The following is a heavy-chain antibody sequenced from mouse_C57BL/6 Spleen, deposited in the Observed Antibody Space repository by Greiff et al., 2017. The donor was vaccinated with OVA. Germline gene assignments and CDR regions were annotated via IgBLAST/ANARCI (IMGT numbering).Heavy chain of an antibody. CDR2: IDPSDSYT. D-gene: IGHD3-2*02. V-gene: IGHV1-50*01. CDR1: GYTFTSYW. J-gene: IGHJ1*03. Sequence: VKLQQPGAELVKPGASVKLSCKASGYTFTSYWMQWVKQRPGQGLEWIGEIDPSDSYTNYNQKFKGKATLTVDTSSSTAYMQLSSLTSEDSAVYYCARVGQLRLWYFDVWGTGTTVTVSS. CDR3: ARVGQLRLWYFDV.